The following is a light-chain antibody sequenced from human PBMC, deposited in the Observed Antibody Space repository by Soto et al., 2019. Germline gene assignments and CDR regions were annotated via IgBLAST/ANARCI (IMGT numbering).Light chain of an antibody. CDR2: RTS. J-gene: IGKJ1*01. V-gene: IGKV3-20*01. CDR1: QSLSSIY. Sequence: EIVLTQSPGTLSLSPGQGATLSCRASQSLSSIYLAWYQQKPGQAPRLLIYRTSSRATGIPDRFSGSESETDFTLTISRLEPDDSAAYYCQQYGSSPRTFGPGTKVEIK. CDR3: QQYGSSPRT.